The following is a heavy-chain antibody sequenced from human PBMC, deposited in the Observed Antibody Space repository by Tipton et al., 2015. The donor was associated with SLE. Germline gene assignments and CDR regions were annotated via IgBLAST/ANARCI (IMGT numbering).Heavy chain of an antibody. D-gene: IGHD6-19*01. Sequence: GLVKPSQTLSLTCAISGDSVSSNSAAWNWIRQSPSRGLEWLGRTYYRSKWYNDYAVSVKSRITINPDTSKNQFSLKLSSVTAADTAVYYCARGRGVAAIFDYWGQGTLVTVSS. CDR2: TYYRSKWYN. CDR3: ARGRGVAAIFDY. J-gene: IGHJ4*02. V-gene: IGHV6-1*01. CDR1: GDSVSSNSAA.